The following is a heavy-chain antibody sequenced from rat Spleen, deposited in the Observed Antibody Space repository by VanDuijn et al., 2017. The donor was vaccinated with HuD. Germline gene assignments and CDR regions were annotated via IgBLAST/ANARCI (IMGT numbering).Heavy chain of an antibody. Sequence: EVQLVESDGGLVQPGRSLKLSCAASGFTFSDYYMAWVRQAPTKGLEWVATISYDGSSTYYRDSVKGRFTISRDNAKSTLYLQMDSLRSEDTATYYCARQAGYFDYWGQGVMVTVSS. CDR1: GFTFSDYY. CDR3: ARQAGYFDY. CDR2: ISYDGSST. J-gene: IGHJ2*01. D-gene: IGHD5-1*01. V-gene: IGHV5-29*01.